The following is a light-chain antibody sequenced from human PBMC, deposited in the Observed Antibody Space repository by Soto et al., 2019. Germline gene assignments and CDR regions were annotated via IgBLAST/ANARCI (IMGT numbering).Light chain of an antibody. CDR1: SSDVGGYNY. CDR2: DVS. CDR3: CSYAGSYTFAV. Sequence: QSALTQPCSVSGSPGQSVTISCTGTSSDVGGYNYVSWYQQHPGKAPKLMIYDVSKRPSGVPDRFSGSKSGNTASLTISGLQAEDEADYYCCSYAGSYTFAVFGGGTQLTVL. V-gene: IGLV2-11*01. J-gene: IGLJ7*01.